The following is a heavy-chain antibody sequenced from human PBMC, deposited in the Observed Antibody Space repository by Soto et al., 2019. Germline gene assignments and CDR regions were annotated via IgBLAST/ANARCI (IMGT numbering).Heavy chain of an antibody. J-gene: IGHJ6*02. CDR2: INPIFPTQ. CDR1: GGTFGNSA. CDR3: ARDKARQQLRGNYYYGIDV. D-gene: IGHD5-12*01. Sequence: QVQLVQSGAAVKKPGSSVTVSCKASGGTFGNSAISWVRQAPGQGLEWMGGINPIFPTQDYAQQFQGRVTITAHESTSTAYMDLTSLRSEDPAVYYRARDKARQQLRGNYYYGIDVWGQGTMVIVSS. V-gene: IGHV1-69*12.